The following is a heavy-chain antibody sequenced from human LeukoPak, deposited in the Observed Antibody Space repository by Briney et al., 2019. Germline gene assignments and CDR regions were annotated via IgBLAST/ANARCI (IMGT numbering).Heavy chain of an antibody. Sequence: ASVRVSCKTSGYTFTAYYMHWVRQAPGQGLECMGWINPINPNSDDIHYAQKFRGRVTMARDTSISTAYVELSSLRADDTAVYYCARGGYSSSLYDYWGQGTLVTVSS. CDR1: GYTFTAYY. J-gene: IGHJ4*02. V-gene: IGHV1-2*02. CDR2: INPINPNSDDI. D-gene: IGHD6-13*01. CDR3: ARGGYSSSLYDY.